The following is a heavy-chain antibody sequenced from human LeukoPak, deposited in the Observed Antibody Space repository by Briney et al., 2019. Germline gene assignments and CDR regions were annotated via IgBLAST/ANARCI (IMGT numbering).Heavy chain of an antibody. J-gene: IGHJ4*02. D-gene: IGHD4-17*01. CDR3: TRMTTGHDY. Sequence: PSETLSLTCAVSGVSFNDYYWSWVRQPPGKGLEWIGEINHSGYTNDSPSLKSRVTISIETSRKQFSLNLRSVTVADTAVYYCTRMTTGHDYWGQGTLVTVSS. CDR1: GVSFNDYY. CDR2: INHSGYT. V-gene: IGHV4-34*01.